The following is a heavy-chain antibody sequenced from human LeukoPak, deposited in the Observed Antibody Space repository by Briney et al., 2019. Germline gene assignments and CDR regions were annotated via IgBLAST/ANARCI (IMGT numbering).Heavy chain of an antibody. CDR3: ARHGDSSSWYNVGGNDY. J-gene: IGHJ4*02. Sequence: ASETLSLTCTVSGGSISSSSYYWGWIRQPPGKGLEWIGSIYYSGSTYCNPSLKSRVTISVDTSKKQFSLKLSSVTAADTAVYYCARHGDSSSWYNVGGNDYWGQGTLVTVSS. CDR2: IYYSGST. V-gene: IGHV4-39*01. CDR1: GGSISSSSYY. D-gene: IGHD6-13*01.